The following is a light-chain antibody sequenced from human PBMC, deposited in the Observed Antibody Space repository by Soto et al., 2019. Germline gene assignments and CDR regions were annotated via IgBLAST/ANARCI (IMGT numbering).Light chain of an antibody. V-gene: IGKV1-5*03. CDR1: QTISSW. Sequence: DIQMTQSASALSLSGVDRVTITCRASQTISSWLAWYQQKPGKAPKLLIYKASTLKSGVPSRFSGSGSGTEFTLTISSLQPDDFATYYCQHYNSYSEAFGQGTKVDIK. J-gene: IGKJ1*01. CDR2: KAS. CDR3: QHYNSYSEA.